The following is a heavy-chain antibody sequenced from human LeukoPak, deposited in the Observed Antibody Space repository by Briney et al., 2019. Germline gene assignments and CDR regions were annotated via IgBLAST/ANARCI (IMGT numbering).Heavy chain of an antibody. CDR3: ARRAVRGVMGFDY. J-gene: IGHJ4*02. CDR2: FNPNSGGT. V-gene: IGHV1-2*02. CDR1: GYTFTGYY. Sequence: ASVKVSCKASGYTFTGYYMHWVRQAPGQGLEWMGWFNPNSGGTNYAQKFQGRVTMTRDTSISTAYMELSRLRSDDTAVYYCARRAVRGVMGFDYWGQGTLVTVSS. D-gene: IGHD3-10*01.